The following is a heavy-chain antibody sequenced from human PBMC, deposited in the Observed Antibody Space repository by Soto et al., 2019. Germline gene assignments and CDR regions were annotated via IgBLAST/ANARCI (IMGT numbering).Heavy chain of an antibody. CDR2: VSRNSGSI. CDR1: GFIFDNHA. J-gene: IGHJ4*02. Sequence: SLRLSCAASGFIFDNHAMNWVLQAPGKGLEGVAGVSRNSGSIDYADSVKGRFTISRDNAKNSLYLQMIRLRAEDTAFYYCARDRCGGDCDSFDYWGQGTLVTVSS. D-gene: IGHD2-21*02. V-gene: IGHV3-9*01. CDR3: ARDRCGGDCDSFDY.